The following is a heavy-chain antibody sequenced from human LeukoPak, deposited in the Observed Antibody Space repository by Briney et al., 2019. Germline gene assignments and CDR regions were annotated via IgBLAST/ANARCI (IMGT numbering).Heavy chain of an antibody. J-gene: IGHJ4*02. D-gene: IGHD6-19*01. Sequence: GGSLRLSCAASGFTFSSYWMTWVRQAPGKGLEWVANIKEDGSEKYYVDSVKGRVTISRDNAKNSLYLEMNSLRAEDTAVYYCARGGYSSGWYGGSDYWGQGTLVTVSS. CDR1: GFTFSSYW. CDR3: ARGGYSSGWYGGSDY. CDR2: IKEDGSEK. V-gene: IGHV3-7*01.